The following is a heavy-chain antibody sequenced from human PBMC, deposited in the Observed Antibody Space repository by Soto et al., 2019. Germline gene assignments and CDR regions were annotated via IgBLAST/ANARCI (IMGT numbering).Heavy chain of an antibody. J-gene: IGHJ4*02. V-gene: IGHV3-23*01. CDR1: GFTFSSYA. Sequence: EVQLLESGGGLVQPGGSLRLSCAASGFTFSSYAMSWVRQAPGKGLEWVSAISGSGGSTYYADSVKGRFTISRDNSKNTLYLQMNSLRAEDTAVYYCAKDFGSAGDRSHLGELSRYWGQGTLVTVSS. CDR3: AKDFGSAGDRSHLGELSRY. CDR2: ISGSGGST. D-gene: IGHD3-16*02.